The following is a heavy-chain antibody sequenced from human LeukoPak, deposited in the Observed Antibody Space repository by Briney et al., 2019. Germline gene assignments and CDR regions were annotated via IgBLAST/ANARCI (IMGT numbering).Heavy chain of an antibody. CDR3: ARSGRSDILTGYTFDY. Sequence: PSETLSLTCAVSGGSISSGGYSWSWIRQPPGKGLERIGYIYHSGSTSYNPSLKSRVTISVDMSKNQFSLKLSSVTAADTAVYYCARSGRSDILTGYTFDYWGQGTLVTVSS. D-gene: IGHD3-9*01. V-gene: IGHV4-30-2*01. CDR2: IYHSGST. J-gene: IGHJ4*02. CDR1: GGSISSGGYS.